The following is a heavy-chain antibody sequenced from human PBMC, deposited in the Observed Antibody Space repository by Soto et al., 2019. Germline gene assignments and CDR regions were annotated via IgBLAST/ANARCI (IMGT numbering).Heavy chain of an antibody. D-gene: IGHD3-9*01. V-gene: IGHV3-33*01. CDR1: GFTFSSYG. CDR3: ARANYDMLTGYYNYYYGMDV. CDR2: IWYDGSNK. J-gene: IGHJ6*02. Sequence: QVQLVESGGGVVQPGRSLRLSCAASGFTFSSYGMHLVRQAPGKGLEWVAVIWYDGSNKYYADSVKGRFTISRDNSKNTLYLQMNSLRAEDTAVYYWARANYDMLTGYYNYYYGMDVWGQGTTVTVSS.